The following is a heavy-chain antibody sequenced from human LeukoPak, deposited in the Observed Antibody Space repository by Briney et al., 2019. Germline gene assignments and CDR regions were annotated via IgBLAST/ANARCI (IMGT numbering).Heavy chain of an antibody. Sequence: GGSLRLSCAASGFTFSSYTTHWVRRAPGKGLEWVAVISYDGSNKYYADSVKGRFTISRDNSKNTLYLQMNSLRAEDTAVYYCARDSSYYDTSDYFDYWGQGTLVTVSS. CDR3: ARDSSYYDTSDYFDY. CDR1: GFTFSSYT. CDR2: ISYDGSNK. D-gene: IGHD3-22*01. V-gene: IGHV3-30*04. J-gene: IGHJ4*02.